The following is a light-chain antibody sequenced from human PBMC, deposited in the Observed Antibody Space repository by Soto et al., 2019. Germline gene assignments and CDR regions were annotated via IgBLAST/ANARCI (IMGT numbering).Light chain of an antibody. CDR3: QSYDVSLSGTV. Sequence: QSVLTQPPSVSGAPGQRVTISCTGRNSNIGAGYDVHWYQQLPGTAPKLLIYGNHNRPSGVPDRFSGSKSGTSASLAITGLQAEDEADYYCQSYDVSLSGTVFGGGTKLTV. CDR1: NSNIGAGYD. J-gene: IGLJ2*01. V-gene: IGLV1-40*01. CDR2: GNH.